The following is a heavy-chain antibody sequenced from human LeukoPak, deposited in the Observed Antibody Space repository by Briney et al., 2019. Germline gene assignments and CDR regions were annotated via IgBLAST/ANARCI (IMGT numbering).Heavy chain of an antibody. D-gene: IGHD1-26*01. CDR3: AREGSGSYFNPSRDFDY. Sequence: ASVKVSCKASGYTFTSYYMHWVRQAPGQGLEWMGIINPSGGSTSYAQKFQGRVTMTRDTSTSTVYMELSSLRSEDTAVYYCAREGSGSYFNPSRDFDYWGQGTLVIVSS. V-gene: IGHV1-46*01. CDR2: INPSGGST. J-gene: IGHJ4*02. CDR1: GYTFTSYY.